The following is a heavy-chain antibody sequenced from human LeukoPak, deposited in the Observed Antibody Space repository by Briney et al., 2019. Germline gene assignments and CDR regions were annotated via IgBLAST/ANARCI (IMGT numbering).Heavy chain of an antibody. D-gene: IGHD4-17*01. J-gene: IGHJ4*02. CDR2: ISGSGGST. Sequence: GGSLRLSCAASGFTFSSYAMSWVRQAPGKGLEWVSAISGSGGSTYYADSVKGRFTISRDNSKNTLYLQMNSLRAEDTAVYYCAKSVPYGDYETPYGEIDYWGQGTLVTVSS. CDR1: GFTFSSYA. V-gene: IGHV3-23*01. CDR3: AKSVPYGDYETPYGEIDY.